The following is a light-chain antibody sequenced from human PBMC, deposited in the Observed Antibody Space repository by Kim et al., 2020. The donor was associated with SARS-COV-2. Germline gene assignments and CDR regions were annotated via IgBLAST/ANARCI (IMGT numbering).Light chain of an antibody. Sequence: IVLTQSPATLSLSPAERATLSCRASQSVSSNLAWYQQTPGQAHRLLIYDASNRATDIPARFSGSGSGTDFTLTISSLEPEDFAVYFCQERGNWPLTFGGGTKVAIK. CDR2: DAS. CDR1: QSVSSN. CDR3: QERGNWPLT. V-gene: IGKV3-11*01. J-gene: IGKJ4*01.